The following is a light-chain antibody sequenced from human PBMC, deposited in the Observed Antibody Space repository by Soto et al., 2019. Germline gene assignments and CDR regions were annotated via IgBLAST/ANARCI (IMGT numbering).Light chain of an antibody. CDR2: DVS. CDR1: SSDVGGYNY. J-gene: IGLJ2*01. Sequence: QSALTQPASVSGSPGQSITISCTGTSSDVGGYNYVSWYQQHPGKAPKVMIYDVSKRPSGVSNRFSGSKSGNTASLTISGLQVEDEADYYCSSYTSSSTRVVFGGGTKVTAL. V-gene: IGLV2-14*03. CDR3: SSYTSSSTRVV.